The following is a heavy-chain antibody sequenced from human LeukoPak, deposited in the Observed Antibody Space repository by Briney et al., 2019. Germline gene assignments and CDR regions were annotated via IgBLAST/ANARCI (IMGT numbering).Heavy chain of an antibody. CDR1: GFTFSNYW. CDR2: INSDGRST. V-gene: IGHV3-74*01. CDR3: ARGADSGYSSGN. Sequence: GGSLRLSCAASGFTFSNYWMHWVRQAPGKGLVWVSRINSDGRSTNYADSVKGRFTISRDNAKNTLYLQMNSLRAEDTAVYYCARGADSGYSSGNWGQGTVVSVSS. J-gene: IGHJ4*02. D-gene: IGHD6-19*01.